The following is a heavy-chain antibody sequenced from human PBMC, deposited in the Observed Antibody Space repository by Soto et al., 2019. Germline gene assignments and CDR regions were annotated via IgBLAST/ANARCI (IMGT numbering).Heavy chain of an antibody. J-gene: IGHJ6*02. CDR3: ARDNSNYVYYYYYGMDV. CDR2: TSSSSSTI. CDR1: GFTFSSYS. V-gene: IGHV3-48*02. D-gene: IGHD4-4*01. Sequence: GGSLRLSCAASGFTFSSYSMNWVRQAPGKGLEWVSYTSSSSSTIYYADSVKGRFTISRDNAKNSLYLQMNSLRDEDTAVYYCARDNSNYVYYYYYGMDVWGQGTTVTVSS.